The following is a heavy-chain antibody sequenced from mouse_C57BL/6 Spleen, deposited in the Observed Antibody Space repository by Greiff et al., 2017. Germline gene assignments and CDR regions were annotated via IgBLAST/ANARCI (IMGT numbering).Heavy chain of an antibody. CDR1: GYTFTDYY. J-gene: IGHJ4*01. CDR3: ARPDSSGFYAMDY. V-gene: IGHV1-76*01. D-gene: IGHD3-2*02. Sequence: QVQLQQSGAELVRPGASVKLSCKASGYTFTDYYINWVKQRPGQGLEWIARIYPGSGNTYYNEKFKGKATLTAEKSSSTAYMQLSSLTSEDSAVYFCARPDSSGFYAMDYWGQGTSVTVSS. CDR2: IYPGSGNT.